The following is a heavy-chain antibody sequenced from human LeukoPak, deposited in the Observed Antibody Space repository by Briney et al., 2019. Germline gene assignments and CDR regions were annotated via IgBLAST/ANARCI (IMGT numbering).Heavy chain of an antibody. J-gene: IGHJ4*02. CDR2: INEDGSDK. Sequence: GGSLRLSCAAPGFMFSDYWMAWVRQAPGKGLEWLANINEDGSDKNYVASEKGRFTISRDNAKKSLYLQMNSLRAEDTAVYYCARDRSCVYWGQGTLVTVSS. D-gene: IGHD3-10*01. V-gene: IGHV3-7*01. CDR1: GFMFSDYW. CDR3: ARDRSCVY.